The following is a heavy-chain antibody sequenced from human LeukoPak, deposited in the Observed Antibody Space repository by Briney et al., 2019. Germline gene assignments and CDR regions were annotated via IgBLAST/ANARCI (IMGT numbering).Heavy chain of an antibody. CDR3: AAFPRSGGRGINMEPIDY. Sequence: GGSLRLSCVASGFTFSNNAMGWVRQTPGKGLEWVSFISVTGVNTNYANSVKDRFTISSDNSKNTLSLQMNSLRGEDTAVYYCAAFPRSGGRGINMEPIDYWGQGTLVTVSS. D-gene: IGHD3-10*01. CDR2: ISVTGVNT. V-gene: IGHV3-23*01. CDR1: GFTFSNNA. J-gene: IGHJ4*02.